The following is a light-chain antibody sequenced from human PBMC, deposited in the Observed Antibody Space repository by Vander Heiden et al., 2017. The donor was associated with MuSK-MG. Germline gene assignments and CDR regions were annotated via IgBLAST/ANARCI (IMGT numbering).Light chain of an antibody. J-gene: IGKJ3*01. CDR3: QQLNSYPRT. CDR2: AAS. Sequence: DIQLTQSPSFLSASVGDRVTITCRASQGISSYLAWYQQKPGKAPKLLIYAASTLQSGVPSRFSGSGSGTEFTLTISSLQPEDFATYYCQQLNSYPRTFGHWTKVDIK. V-gene: IGKV1-9*01. CDR1: QGISSY.